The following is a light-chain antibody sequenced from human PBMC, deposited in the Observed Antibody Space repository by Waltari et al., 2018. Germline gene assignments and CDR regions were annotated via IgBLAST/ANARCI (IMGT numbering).Light chain of an antibody. J-gene: IGLJ3*02. CDR3: AAWHDSLNGPV. CDR2: SNN. V-gene: IGLV1-44*01. CDR1: SSNLGSNT. Sequence: QSVLTQPPSASGTPGQRVTISCSGSSSNLGSNTVNWYQQIPGTAPKLLIYSNNRRPSGVPDRFSGSKSGTSASLAISGLQSEDEADYYCAAWHDSLNGPVFGGGTKLTVL.